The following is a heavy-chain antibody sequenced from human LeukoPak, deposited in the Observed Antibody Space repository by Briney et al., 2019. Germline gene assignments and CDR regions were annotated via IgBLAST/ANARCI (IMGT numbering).Heavy chain of an antibody. Sequence: GGSLRLSCAASGFTFSSYRMNWVRQAPGRGLEWVSSISRSSSYIYYADSVKGRFTISRDNAKNSQYLQMNSLRAEDTAVYYCARDPWTNSDYDGFDYWGQGTLVTVSS. CDR2: ISRSSSYI. V-gene: IGHV3-21*01. D-gene: IGHD5-12*01. J-gene: IGHJ4*02. CDR1: GFTFSSYR. CDR3: ARDPWTNSDYDGFDY.